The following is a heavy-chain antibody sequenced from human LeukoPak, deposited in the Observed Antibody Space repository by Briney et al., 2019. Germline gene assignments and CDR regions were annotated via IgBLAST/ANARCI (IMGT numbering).Heavy chain of an antibody. V-gene: IGHV3-48*04. CDR1: GFSFSSYS. CDR2: ISSSSSTI. D-gene: IGHD6-6*01. CDR3: ARDGGYSSSSGIPNAIDY. J-gene: IGHJ4*02. Sequence: SGGSLRLSCAASGFSFSSYSMTWVRQAPGKGLEWVSYISSSSSTIYYADSVKGRFTISRDNAKNSLYLQMSSLRAEDTAVYYCARDGGYSSSSGIPNAIDYWGQGTLVTVSS.